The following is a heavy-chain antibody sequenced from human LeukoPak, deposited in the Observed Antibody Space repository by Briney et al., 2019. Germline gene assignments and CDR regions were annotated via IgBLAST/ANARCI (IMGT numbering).Heavy chain of an antibody. CDR3: ARDSDYSSAYNWFDP. V-gene: IGHV3-11*04. CDR2: ISSSGSTI. Sequence: GGSLRLSCAASGFTFSDYYMSWIRQAPGKGLEWVSYISSSGSTIYYADSVKGRFTISTDNAKNSLYLQMNSLRAEDTAVYYCARDSDYSSAYNWFDPWGQGTLVTVSS. J-gene: IGHJ5*02. CDR1: GFTFSDYY. D-gene: IGHD2-21*02.